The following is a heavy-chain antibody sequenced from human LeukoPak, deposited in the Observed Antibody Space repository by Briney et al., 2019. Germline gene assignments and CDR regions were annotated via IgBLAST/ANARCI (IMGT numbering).Heavy chain of an antibody. Sequence: SETLSLTCTVSADSIRNFYWYWMRPCPGKGLEWIGYIYQSGNTKYNPSLKSRLTMSIDTSKNQFSLNLSSVAAADTAVYYCARATYGSGSYYVVNFDYWGQGALVTVSS. CDR2: IYQSGNT. CDR1: ADSIRNFY. V-gene: IGHV4-59*12. D-gene: IGHD3-10*01. CDR3: ARATYGSGSYYVVNFDY. J-gene: IGHJ4*02.